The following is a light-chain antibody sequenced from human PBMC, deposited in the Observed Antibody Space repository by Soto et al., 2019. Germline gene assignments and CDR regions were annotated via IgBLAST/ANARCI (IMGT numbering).Light chain of an antibody. CDR3: HQYHNWPWT. V-gene: IGKV3-15*01. J-gene: IGKJ1*01. Sequence: EIVMTQSPATLSVSPGERPTLSCRASQSLSSNLAWYQQKPGQAPRLLIYGASTRATGIPARFSGSGSGTEFTLTISSLQSEDFAVYYCHQYHNWPWTFGQGTKVEIK. CDR1: QSLSSN. CDR2: GAS.